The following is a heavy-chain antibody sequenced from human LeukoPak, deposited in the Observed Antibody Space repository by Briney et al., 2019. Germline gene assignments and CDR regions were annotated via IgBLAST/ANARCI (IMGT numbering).Heavy chain of an antibody. CDR3: ARDYNWSVDY. CDR1: GFTFRNYH. J-gene: IGHJ4*02. Sequence: ASVKVSCKASGFTFRNYHMHWVRQAPGQGLEWMGILKPRDDDTNYAQKFQGRITMTWDTSTSTVYMELSSLRSEDMAVYYCARDYNWSVDYWGQGTLVTVSS. V-gene: IGHV1-46*01. D-gene: IGHD5-24*01. CDR2: LKPRDDDT.